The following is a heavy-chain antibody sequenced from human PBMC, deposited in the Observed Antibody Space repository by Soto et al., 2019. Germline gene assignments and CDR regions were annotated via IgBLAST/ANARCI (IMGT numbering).Heavy chain of an antibody. J-gene: IGHJ6*02. V-gene: IGHV3-30*03. CDR3: ARADSRQYYYYYGMDV. Sequence: QVQLVESGGGVVRPGRSLRLSCAASAFTFNSYGMHWVRQAPGKGLEWVAVISYDGSNKYYADSVKGRFTISRDNSKNTLYLQMNGLRAEDTAVYYCARADSRQYYYYYGMDVWGQGTTVTVSS. D-gene: IGHD6-13*01. CDR1: AFTFNSYG. CDR2: ISYDGSNK.